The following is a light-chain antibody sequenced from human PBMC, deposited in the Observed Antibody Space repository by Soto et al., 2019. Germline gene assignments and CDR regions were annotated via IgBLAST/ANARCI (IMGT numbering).Light chain of an antibody. J-gene: IGKJ3*01. CDR2: GAS. CDR3: QQYGSSPPFT. CDR1: QSISSTY. V-gene: IGKV3-20*01. Sequence: IVLTQSPGTLSLSPGERATLSCRASQSISSTYLAWCQQKPGQAPRLLIYGASSSATGSPDRFSGSGSGTDFTLTISRLEPEDFAVYYCQQYGSSPPFTFGPGTNVDIE.